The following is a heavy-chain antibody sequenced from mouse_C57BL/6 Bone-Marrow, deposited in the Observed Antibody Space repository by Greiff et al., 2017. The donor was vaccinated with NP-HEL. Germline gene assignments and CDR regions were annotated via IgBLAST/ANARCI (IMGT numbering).Heavy chain of an antibody. J-gene: IGHJ2*01. CDR1: GFTFSDYG. CDR3: ARGFTTVVDFDY. D-gene: IGHD1-1*01. CDR2: ISSGSSTI. V-gene: IGHV5-17*01. Sequence: VQLKESGGGLVKPGGSLKLSCAASGFTFSDYGMHWVRQAPEKGLEWVAYISSGSSTIYYADTVKGRFTISRDNAKNTLFLQMTSLRSEDTAMYYCARGFTTVVDFDYWGQGTTLTVSS.